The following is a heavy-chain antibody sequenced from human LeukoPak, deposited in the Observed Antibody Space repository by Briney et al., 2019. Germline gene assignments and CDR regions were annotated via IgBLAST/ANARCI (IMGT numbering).Heavy chain of an antibody. J-gene: IGHJ4*02. V-gene: IGHV3-15*01. CDR3: TTFGRDSSGWYSY. CDR1: GFTFSNAW. D-gene: IGHD6-19*01. Sequence: GGSLRLSCAASGFTFSNAWMSWVRQAPGKGLEWVGRIKSKTDGGTTDYAAPVKGRFTISRDDSKNTLYLQMNSLKTEDTAVYYCTTFGRDSSGWYSYWGQGTLVTVSS. CDR2: IKSKTDGGTT.